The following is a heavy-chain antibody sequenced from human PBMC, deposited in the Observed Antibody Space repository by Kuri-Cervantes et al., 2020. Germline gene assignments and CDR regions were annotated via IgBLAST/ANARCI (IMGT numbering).Heavy chain of an antibody. J-gene: IGHJ4*02. Sequence: GESLKISCAASGFTFSSYAMHWVRQAPGKGLEWVAVISYDGSNKYYADSVKGRFTISRDNSKNTLYLQMNSLRAEDTAVYYCARFRVGFDYWGQGTLVTVSS. CDR2: ISYDGSNK. CDR3: ARFRVGFDY. D-gene: IGHD1-26*01. CDR1: GFTFSSYA. V-gene: IGHV3-30-3*01.